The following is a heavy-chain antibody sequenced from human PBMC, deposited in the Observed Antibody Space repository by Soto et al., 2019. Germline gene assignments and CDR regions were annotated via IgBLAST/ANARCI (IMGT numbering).Heavy chain of an antibody. CDR1: GGSIDGRN. V-gene: IGHV4-59*08. Sequence: QVQLQESGPGLVKPSETLSLTCTVSGGSIDGRNCAWIRQPPGKGLEWLGYVYYDGGSSYNPSVKCRPTLSMDTPQSQFSLPLRAVTAADTAVYYCVSQGIGNLRGLVNVWGRGTTVTASS. J-gene: IGHJ6*02. D-gene: IGHD3-10*01. CDR3: VSQGIGNLRGLVNV. CDR2: VYYDGGS.